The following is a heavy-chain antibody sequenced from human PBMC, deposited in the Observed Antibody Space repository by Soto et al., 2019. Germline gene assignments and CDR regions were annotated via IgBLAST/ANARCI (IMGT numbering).Heavy chain of an antibody. Sequence: EVQLVESGGGLVQPGGSLRLSCAASGFTVSSNYMSWVRQAPGKGLEWVSVIYSGGSTYYADSVRGRFTISRDNSKNTLYLEMNSLRAEDTAVYYCARDRSTIYAFDIWGQGTMVTVSS. V-gene: IGHV3-66*01. CDR1: GFTVSSNY. D-gene: IGHD3-3*01. CDR3: ARDRSTIYAFDI. CDR2: IYSGGST. J-gene: IGHJ3*02.